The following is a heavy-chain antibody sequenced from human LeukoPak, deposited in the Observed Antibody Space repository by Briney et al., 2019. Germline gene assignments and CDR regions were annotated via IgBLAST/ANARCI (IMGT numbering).Heavy chain of an antibody. CDR1: GDSISSYY. Sequence: SETLSLTCTVSGDSISSYYWSWIRQPPAKGLGWIGYIYYSGSTNYNPSLKSRVTISVDTSKNQFSLKLSSVTAADTAVYYCARVRGSSWYNFDYWGQGTLVTVSS. V-gene: IGHV4-59*01. CDR3: ARVRGSSWYNFDY. D-gene: IGHD6-13*01. J-gene: IGHJ4*02. CDR2: IYYSGST.